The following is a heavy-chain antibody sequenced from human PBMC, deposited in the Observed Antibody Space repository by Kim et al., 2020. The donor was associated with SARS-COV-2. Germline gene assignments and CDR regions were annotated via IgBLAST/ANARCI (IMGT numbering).Heavy chain of an antibody. Sequence: SQTLSLTCAISGDSVSSNSAAWNWIRQSPSRGLEWLGRTYYRSKWYNDYAVSVKSRITINPDTSKNQFSLQLNSVTPEDTAVYYCARDHSPDIVVVPAAAYYYYYYGVDVWDQGTTVTDSS. J-gene: IGHJ6*02. D-gene: IGHD2-2*01. CDR2: TYYRSKWYN. CDR3: ARDHSPDIVVVPAAAYYYYYYGVDV. CDR1: GDSVSSNSAA. V-gene: IGHV6-1*01.